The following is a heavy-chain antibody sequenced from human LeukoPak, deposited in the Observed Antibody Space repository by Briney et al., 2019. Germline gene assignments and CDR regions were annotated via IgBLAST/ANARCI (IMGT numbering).Heavy chain of an antibody. V-gene: IGHV3-23*01. CDR3: AKDRYCSSTSCYSGFRWFDP. D-gene: IGHD2-2*01. CDR1: GFTFSSYA. J-gene: IGHJ5*02. Sequence: GALRLSCAASGFTFSSYAMSWVRQGPKKGLEWVSAISGSGGSTYYADSVKGRFTISRDNSKNTLYLQMNSLRAEDTAVYYCAKDRYCSSTSCYSGFRWFDPWGQGTLVTVSS. CDR2: ISGSGGST.